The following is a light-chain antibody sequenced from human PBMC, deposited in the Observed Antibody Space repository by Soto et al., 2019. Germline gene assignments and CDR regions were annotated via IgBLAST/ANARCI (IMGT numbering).Light chain of an antibody. CDR1: SSNIGSNT. CDR2: TDD. Sequence: QSVLTQPPSASGTPGQRVTISCSGSSSNIGSNTVTWYQQLPGTAPKLLISTDDQRPSGVPDRFSGSKSGNTASLTVSGLQAEDEADYYCNSYAGGDWVFGVGTKLTVL. CDR3: NSYAGGDWV. J-gene: IGLJ3*02. V-gene: IGLV1-44*01.